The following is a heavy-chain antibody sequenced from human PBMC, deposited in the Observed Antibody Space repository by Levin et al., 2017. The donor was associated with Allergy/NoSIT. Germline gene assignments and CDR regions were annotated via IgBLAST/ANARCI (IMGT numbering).Heavy chain of an antibody. V-gene: IGHV3-23*01. CDR3: ARRRGGTGSRFSDFDF. CDR1: GFTFNTYS. Sequence: GGSLRLSCTVSGFTFNTYSIYWLRQTPGKGLESVSGVDATNGKTYYADSVKGRFIMSRDTSKTTTFLQMNSLRAEDMGVYYCARRRGGTGSRFSDFDFWGQGTLVTVSS. D-gene: IGHD1-26*01. CDR2: VDATNGKT. J-gene: IGHJ4*02.